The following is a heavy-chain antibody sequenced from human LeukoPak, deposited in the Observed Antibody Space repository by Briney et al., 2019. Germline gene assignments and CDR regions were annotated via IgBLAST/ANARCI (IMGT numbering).Heavy chain of an antibody. CDR1: GSTFSSYG. CDR2: IWYDGSNK. J-gene: IGHJ4*02. Sequence: GGSLRLSCAASGSTFSSYGMHWVRQAPGKGLEWVAVIWYDGSNKYYADSVKGRFTISRDNSKNTLYLQMNSLRAEDTAAYYCARGSGSGWTTIDYWGQGTLVTVSS. D-gene: IGHD6-19*01. V-gene: IGHV3-33*08. CDR3: ARGSGSGWTTIDY.